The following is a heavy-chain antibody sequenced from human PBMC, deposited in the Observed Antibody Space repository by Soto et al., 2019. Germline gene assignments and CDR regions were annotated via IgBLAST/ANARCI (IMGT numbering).Heavy chain of an antibody. V-gene: IGHV4-39*01. Sequence: PSETLSLTCTVSGGSISSSSYYWGWIRQPPGKGLEWIGSIYYSGSTYYNPSLKSRVTISVDTSKNQFSLKLSSVTAADTTVYYCARPRVAGTAHFVWYFDLWGRGTLVTVSS. J-gene: IGHJ2*01. CDR3: ARPRVAGTAHFVWYFDL. CDR1: GGSISSSSYY. D-gene: IGHD6-19*01. CDR2: IYYSGST.